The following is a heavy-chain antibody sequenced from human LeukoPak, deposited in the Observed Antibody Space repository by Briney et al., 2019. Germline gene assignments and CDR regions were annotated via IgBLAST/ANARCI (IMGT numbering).Heavy chain of an antibody. V-gene: IGHV4-39*01. CDR2: IYYSGST. CDR1: GGSISSSDYY. J-gene: IGHJ4*02. Sequence: SETLSLTCTVSGGSISSSDYYWGWIRQPPGKGVEWIGSIYYSGSTYYNPSLRSRVTISVDTSKNQFSLKLSSVTAADTAVYYCARVPPGAPFDYWGQGTLVTVSS. CDR3: ARVPPGAPFDY. D-gene: IGHD3-10*01.